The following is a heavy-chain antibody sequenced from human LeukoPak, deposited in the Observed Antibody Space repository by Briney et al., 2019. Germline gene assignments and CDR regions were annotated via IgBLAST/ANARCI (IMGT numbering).Heavy chain of an antibody. CDR2: ISPSGSST. Sequence: ASVKVSCKASGYIFTSYYMYWVRQAPGQGLEWIGIISPSGSSTTYAQKFQGRVTMTRDMSTSTVYMELSSLRSEDTAVYFCARGGSRSPRDAFDIWDQGTMVTVSS. J-gene: IGHJ3*02. D-gene: IGHD3-16*01. V-gene: IGHV1-46*01. CDR3: ARGGSRSPRDAFDI. CDR1: GYIFTSYY.